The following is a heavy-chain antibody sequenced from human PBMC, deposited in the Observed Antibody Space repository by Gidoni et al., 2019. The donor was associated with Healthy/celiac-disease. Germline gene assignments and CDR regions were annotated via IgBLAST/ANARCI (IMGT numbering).Heavy chain of an antibody. CDR2: ISGSGGST. CDR3: AKLAYYYDSSGYYDLYYFDY. J-gene: IGHJ4*02. D-gene: IGHD3-22*01. CDR1: GFTFSSYA. Sequence: EVQLLESGGGSVQPGGSLRLSCAASGFTFSSYAMSWVRQAPGKGLGWVSAISGSGGSTYYADSVKGRFTISRDNSKNTLYLQMNSLRAEDTAVYYCAKLAYYYDSSGYYDLYYFDYWGQGTLVTVSS. V-gene: IGHV3-23*01.